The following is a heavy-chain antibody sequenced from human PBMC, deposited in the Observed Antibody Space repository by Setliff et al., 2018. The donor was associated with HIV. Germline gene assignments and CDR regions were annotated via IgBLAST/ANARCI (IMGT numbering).Heavy chain of an antibody. Sequence: GGSLRLSCSASGFTFRSYWMTWVRQPPGKGLEWVANIKQDGNEEDYLDSVKGRFTISRDNAKNSLYLQMNSLRAEDTAVYYCARGGATRPDYWGQGTLVTVSS. CDR2: IKQDGNEE. J-gene: IGHJ4*02. CDR3: ARGGATRPDY. D-gene: IGHD1-26*01. V-gene: IGHV3-7*02. CDR1: GFTFRSYW.